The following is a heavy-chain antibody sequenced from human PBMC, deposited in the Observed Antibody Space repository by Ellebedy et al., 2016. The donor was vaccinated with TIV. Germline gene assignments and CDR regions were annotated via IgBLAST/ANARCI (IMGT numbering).Heavy chain of an antibody. V-gene: IGHV3-11*04. CDR2: ISSSGSTI. CDR3: ASTKGGWYFDL. J-gene: IGHJ2*01. Sequence: PGGSLRLSCAASGFTFSDYYFTLILQAPGTGLELVSYISSSGSTIYYADSVKGRFTISRDNSKNTLYLQMNSLRAEDTAVYYCASTKGGWYFDLWGRGNLVTVSS. CDR1: GFTFSDYY. D-gene: IGHD1-26*01.